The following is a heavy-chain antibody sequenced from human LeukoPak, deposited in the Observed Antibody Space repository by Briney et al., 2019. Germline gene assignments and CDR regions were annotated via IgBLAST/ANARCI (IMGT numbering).Heavy chain of an antibody. Sequence: ASVKVSCKASGYTFTSYGISWVRQAPGQGLEWMGWISVYNGNTNYAQKLQGRVTMTTDTSTSTAYMELRSLRSDDTAVYYCARDPSLGLYTGGMEAFDIWGQGTMVTVSS. CDR3: ARDPSLGLYTGGMEAFDI. CDR2: ISVYNGNT. J-gene: IGHJ3*02. D-gene: IGHD3-16*01. V-gene: IGHV1-18*01. CDR1: GYTFTSYG.